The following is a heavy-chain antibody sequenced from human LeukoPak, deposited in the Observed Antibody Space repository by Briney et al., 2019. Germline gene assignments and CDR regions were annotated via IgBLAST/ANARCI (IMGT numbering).Heavy chain of an antibody. CDR1: GFTVNY. J-gene: IGHJ4*01. CDR2: IYSGGTT. CDR3: ARVSSSGWRDFDY. D-gene: IGHD6-19*01. Sequence: GSLRLSCAASGFTVNYMSWVRQAPGKGLEWVSLIYSGGTTYYADSVKGRFTISRDNSKNTLYLQMNSLRAEDTAVYYCARVSSSGWRDFDYWGHGTLVTVSS. V-gene: IGHV3-53*01.